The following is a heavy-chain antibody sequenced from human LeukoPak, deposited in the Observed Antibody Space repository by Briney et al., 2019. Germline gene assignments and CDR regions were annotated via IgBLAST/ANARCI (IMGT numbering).Heavy chain of an antibody. Sequence: PGGSLRLSCTASGFTFGDYTMNWFRQAPGKGLEWVAFIRSKAYSGKTEYAASVEGRFTISRDDSNSSAYLEMKSLKTEDTGVYYCTRDSRYTTEGFDYWGQGTLVTVSS. J-gene: IGHJ4*02. CDR2: IRSKAYSGKT. CDR3: TRDSRYTTEGFDY. D-gene: IGHD1-14*01. CDR1: GFTFGDYT. V-gene: IGHV3-49*03.